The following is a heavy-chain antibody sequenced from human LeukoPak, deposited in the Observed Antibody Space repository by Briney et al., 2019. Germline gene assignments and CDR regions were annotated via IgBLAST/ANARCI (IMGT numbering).Heavy chain of an antibody. V-gene: IGHV1-69*06. J-gene: IGHJ4*02. D-gene: IGHD2-2*02. CDR1: GGTFSSYT. Sequence: SVKVSCKASGGTFSSYTITWVRQAPGQGLEWMGGIIPIFGTANYAQKFQGRVTITADKSTSTAYMELSSLRSEDTAVYYCARDGYCSSTNCHSYYWGQGTLVTVSS. CDR3: ARDGYCSSTNCHSYY. CDR2: IIPIFGTA.